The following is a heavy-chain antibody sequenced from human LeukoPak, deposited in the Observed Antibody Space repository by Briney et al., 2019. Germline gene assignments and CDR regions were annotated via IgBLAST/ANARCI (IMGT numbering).Heavy chain of an antibody. V-gene: IGHV1-8*01. D-gene: IGHD2-15*01. CDR3: ARGAPGSYCSGGSCPYFDY. CDR1: GYTFTSYD. Sequence: ASVKVSCKASGYTFTSYDINWVRQATGQGLEWMGWVNPNSGHTGYAQKFQGRVSMTRNTSISTAYMELSSLRSEDTAVYYCARGAPGSYCSGGSCPYFDYWGQGTLVSVSS. CDR2: VNPNSGHT. J-gene: IGHJ4*02.